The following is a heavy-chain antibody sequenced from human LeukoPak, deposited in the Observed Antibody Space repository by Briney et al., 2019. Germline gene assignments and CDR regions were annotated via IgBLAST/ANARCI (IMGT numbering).Heavy chain of an antibody. J-gene: IGHJ4*02. CDR1: GFTFSNAW. V-gene: IGHV3-15*01. CDR3: TTAPGIAVAGTFPRFDY. Sequence: GGSLRLSCAASGFTFSNAWMSWVRQAPGKGLEWVGRIKSKTDGGTTDYAAPVKGRFTISRDDSKNTLYLQMNSLKTEDTAVHYCTTAPGIAVAGTFPRFDYWGQGTLVTVSS. D-gene: IGHD6-19*01. CDR2: IKSKTDGGTT.